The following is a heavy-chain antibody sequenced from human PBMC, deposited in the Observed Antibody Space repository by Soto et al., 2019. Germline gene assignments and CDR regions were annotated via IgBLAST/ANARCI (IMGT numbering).Heavy chain of an antibody. CDR3: ERGRKHDYGGNPSPFDY. D-gene: IGHD4-17*01. CDR1: GGSFSGYY. J-gene: IGHJ4*02. CDR2: INHSGST. Sequence: SETLSITCAVYGGSFSGYYWSWIRQPPGKGLEWIGEINHSGSTNYNPSLKSRVTISVDTSKNQFSLKLSSVTAADTAVYYCERGRKHDYGGNPSPFDYWGQGTLVTVSS. V-gene: IGHV4-34*01.